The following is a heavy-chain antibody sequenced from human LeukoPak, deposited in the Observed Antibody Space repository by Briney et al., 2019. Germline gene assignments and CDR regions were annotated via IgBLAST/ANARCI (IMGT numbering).Heavy chain of an antibody. CDR3: ARGRGSSWYYFDY. V-gene: IGHV4-61*05. CDR2: IYASGST. Sequence: SETLSLTCTVSGGSISSSSYYWGWIRQPPGKGLEWIGRIYASGSTNYNPSLKGRVTMSVDTSKNQFSLQLRSVTAADTAVYYCARGRGSSWYYFDYWGQGTLVTVSS. D-gene: IGHD6-13*01. J-gene: IGHJ4*02. CDR1: GGSISSSSYY.